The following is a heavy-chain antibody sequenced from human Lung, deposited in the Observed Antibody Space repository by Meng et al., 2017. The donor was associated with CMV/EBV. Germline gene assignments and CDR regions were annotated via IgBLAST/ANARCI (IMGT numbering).Heavy chain of an antibody. V-gene: IGHV5-51*01. CDR2: IYPDDSET. CDR3: ARSGVQDTAMIPCDY. J-gene: IGHJ4*02. CDR1: GYSFTNYW. D-gene: IGHD5-18*01. Sequence: GESLKISCKGSGYSFTNYWIGWVRQMPGKGLEWMGIIYPDDSETIYSPSFQGRVTISADKSLSTAYLQWSSLKASGTAMYYCARSGVQDTAMIPCDYWGLGTLVXVSS.